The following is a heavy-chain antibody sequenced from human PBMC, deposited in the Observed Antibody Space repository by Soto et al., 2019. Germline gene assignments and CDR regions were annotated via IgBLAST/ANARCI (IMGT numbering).Heavy chain of an antibody. CDR1: GFSFSDYS. D-gene: IGHD1-1*01. Sequence: PGGSLRLSCAASGFSFSDYSMSWLRQAPGKGLEWVSGISGSGGSSYYADSVKGRFTISRDNSKNTLYLQMNSLRAEDTAVYYCAKDSLTGTNTFSAYYYMDVWGKGTTVTVSS. CDR3: AKDSLTGTNTFSAYYYMDV. V-gene: IGHV3-23*01. CDR2: ISGSGGSS. J-gene: IGHJ6*03.